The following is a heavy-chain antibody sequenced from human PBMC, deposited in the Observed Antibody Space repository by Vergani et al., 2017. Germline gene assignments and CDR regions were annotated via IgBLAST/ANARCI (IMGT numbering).Heavy chain of an antibody. CDR1: GFTFSGYG. J-gene: IGHJ3*02. CDR2: ISYDGSNK. V-gene: IGHV3-30*18. D-gene: IGHD1-1*01. CDR3: AKDIGQLVYAFDI. Sequence: QVQLVESGGGLVKPGGSLRLSCAASGFTFSGYGMHWVRQAPGKGLEWVAVISYDGSNKYYADSVKGRFTISRTNSKNTLYLQMNSLRAEDTAVYYCAKDIGQLVYAFDIWGQGTMVTVSS.